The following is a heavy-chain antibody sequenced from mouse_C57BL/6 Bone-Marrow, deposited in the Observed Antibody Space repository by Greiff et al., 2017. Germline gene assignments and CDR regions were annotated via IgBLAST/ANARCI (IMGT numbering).Heavy chain of an antibody. CDR2: ISSGGSYT. V-gene: IGHV5-6*01. D-gene: IGHD2-4*01. Sequence: EVQVVESGGDLVKPGGSLKLSCAASGFTFSSYGMSWVRQTPDKRLEWVATISSGGSYTYYPDSVKGRFTISRDNAKNTLYLQMSSLKSEDTAMYYCARRGIYYDYDWYCDVWGTGTTVTVSS. CDR3: ARRGIYYDYDWYCDV. CDR1: GFTFSSYG. J-gene: IGHJ1*03.